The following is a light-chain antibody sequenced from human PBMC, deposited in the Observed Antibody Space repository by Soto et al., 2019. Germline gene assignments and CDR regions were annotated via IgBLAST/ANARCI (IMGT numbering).Light chain of an antibody. J-gene: IGKJ1*01. CDR1: QSVRSNY. Sequence: SVFTQSPGTLSLSPGERVTLSCRASQSVRSNYLAWYQQKPGQAPRLLIYNSPTRATGIPDRFSGSGSGTDFTLTISRLEPEDFALYYCQQYRDLPQTFGQGTKVDIK. V-gene: IGKV3-20*01. CDR2: NSP. CDR3: QQYRDLPQT.